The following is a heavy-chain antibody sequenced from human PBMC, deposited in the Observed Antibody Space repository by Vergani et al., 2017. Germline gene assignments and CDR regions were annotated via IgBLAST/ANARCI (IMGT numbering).Heavy chain of an antibody. CDR3: ARAHLEVTFGGVIDTYYFDY. Sequence: QVQLVQSGAEVKKPGSSVKVSCKASGGTCSSYAISWVRQAPGQGLEWMGGIIPIFGTANYAQKFQGRVTITADESTSTAYMELSSLRSEDTAVYYCARAHLEVTFGGVIDTYYFDYWGQGTLVTVSS. CDR2: IIPIFGTA. J-gene: IGHJ4*02. V-gene: IGHV1-69*01. CDR1: GGTCSSYA. D-gene: IGHD3-16*02.